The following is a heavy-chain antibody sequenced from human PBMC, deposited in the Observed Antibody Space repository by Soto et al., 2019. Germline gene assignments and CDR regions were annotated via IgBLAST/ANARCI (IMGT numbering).Heavy chain of an antibody. CDR1: GFTFSSYG. V-gene: IGHV3-33*01. CDR3: ARQRSPGHYPTTGPYYYGMDV. Sequence: QVQLVESGGGVVQPGRSLGLSCAASGFTFSSYGMHWVRQAPGKGLEWVAVIWDDGSNKYYADSVKGRFTISRDNSKNTLYLQMNSLRAEDTAVYYCARQRSPGHYPTTGPYYYGMDVWGQGTTVTVSS. D-gene: IGHD2-8*01. J-gene: IGHJ6*02. CDR2: IWDDGSNK.